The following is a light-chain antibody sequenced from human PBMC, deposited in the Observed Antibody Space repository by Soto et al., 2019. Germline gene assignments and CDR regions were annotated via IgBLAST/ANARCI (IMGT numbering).Light chain of an antibody. CDR1: ENIRNY. V-gene: IGKV1-39*01. CDR3: QQSYIVPYT. J-gene: IGKJ2*01. Sequence: DIQMTQSPSSLSASVGDRVTISCRSSENIRNYLIWYRQKPGKAPELLMYVGSTLESGVPSRFSGSGLGTDFILTIKSLQPEDFGVYYCQQSYIVPYTFGRGTSLDI. CDR2: VGS.